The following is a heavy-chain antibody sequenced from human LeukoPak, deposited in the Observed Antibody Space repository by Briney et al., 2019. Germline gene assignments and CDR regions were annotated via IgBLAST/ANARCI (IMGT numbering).Heavy chain of an antibody. V-gene: IGHV3-43*01. J-gene: IGHJ1*01. D-gene: IGHD3-10*01. Sequence: GGSLRLSCAASGFTFDDYTIHWVRQVPGKGLEWVSLISGDGGTTFYADSVKGRFTISRDNSKNSLYLQMNSLRAEDTALYYCAKGDFYGSGSKEYFQHWGQGTLVTVSS. CDR3: AKGDFYGSGSKEYFQH. CDR1: GFTFDDYT. CDR2: ISGDGGTT.